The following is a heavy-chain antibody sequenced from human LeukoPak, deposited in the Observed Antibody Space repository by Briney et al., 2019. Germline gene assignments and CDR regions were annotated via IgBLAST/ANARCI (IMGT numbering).Heavy chain of an antibody. CDR1: GFTFSSYA. Sequence: GGSLRLSCAASGFTFSSYAMSWVRQAPGKGLEWVSAISGSGGSTYYADSVKGRFTISRDNSKNTLYLQMNSLRAEDTAVYYCAKSKLVAYCGGDCYGGFDYWGQGTLVTVSS. V-gene: IGHV3-23*01. CDR3: AKSKLVAYCGGDCYGGFDY. D-gene: IGHD2-21*02. CDR2: ISGSGGST. J-gene: IGHJ4*02.